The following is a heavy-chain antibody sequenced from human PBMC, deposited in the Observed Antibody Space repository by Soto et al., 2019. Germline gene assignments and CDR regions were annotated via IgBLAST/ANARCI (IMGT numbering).Heavy chain of an antibody. CDR3: ARDGDYYDSSGYYRREGFDY. J-gene: IGHJ4*02. V-gene: IGHV3-21*01. D-gene: IGHD3-22*01. Sequence: EVQLVESGGGLVKPGGSLRLSCAASGFTFSSYSMNWVRQAPGKGLEWVSSISSSSSYIYYADSVKGRFTISRDNAKNSLYLQMNSRRAEDTAVYYCARDGDYYDSSGYYRREGFDYWGQGTLVTVSS. CDR2: ISSSSSYI. CDR1: GFTFSSYS.